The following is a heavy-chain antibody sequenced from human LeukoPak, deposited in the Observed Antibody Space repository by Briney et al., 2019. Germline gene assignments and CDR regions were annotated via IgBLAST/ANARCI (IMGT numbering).Heavy chain of an antibody. J-gene: IGHJ6*03. CDR1: GGSFSGYY. CDR2: INHSGST. V-gene: IGHV4-34*01. D-gene: IGHD2-15*01. CDR3: ARGGYCSGGSCLPWDYYYYMDV. Sequence: SETLSLTCAVYGGSFSGYYWSWIRQPPGKGLEWIGEINHSGSTNYNPSLKSRVTISVDTSKNQFSLKLSSVTAADTAVYYCARGGYCSGGSCLPWDYYYYMDVWGKGTTVTVSS.